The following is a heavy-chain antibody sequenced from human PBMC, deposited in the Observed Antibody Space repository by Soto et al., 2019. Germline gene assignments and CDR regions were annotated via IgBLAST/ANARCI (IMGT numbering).Heavy chain of an antibody. J-gene: IGHJ4*02. CDR3: ARTSTFVS. CDR2: INHSGST. CDR1: GGSFSNYY. Sequence: QVQLQQWGAGLLKPSETLSLTCAVYGGSFSNYYWSWIRQPPGKGLEWIGEINHSGSTNYNPSLKSRVTMSVDTSKNQFSLKLSSVTAADTALYYCARTSTFVSWGQGTLVTVSS. D-gene: IGHD6-6*01. V-gene: IGHV4-34*01.